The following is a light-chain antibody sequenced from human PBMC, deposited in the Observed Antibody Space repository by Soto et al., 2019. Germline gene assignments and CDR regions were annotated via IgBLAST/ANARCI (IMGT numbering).Light chain of an antibody. CDR1: GSDIGAYNY. CDR2: GVT. J-gene: IGLJ1*01. V-gene: IGLV2-14*01. CDR3: SSFTTSYFYV. Sequence: QSVLTQPASVSGSPGQSITISCTGTGSDIGAYNYVYWYQQHPGKAPKLIIYGVTHRPSGVSTRFSASKSAYTASLTISGLQAEDEADYYCSSFTTSYFYVFGPGTKLTVL.